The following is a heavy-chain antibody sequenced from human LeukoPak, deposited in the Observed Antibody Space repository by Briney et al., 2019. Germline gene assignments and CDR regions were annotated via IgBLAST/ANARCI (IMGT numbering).Heavy chain of an antibody. CDR2: ISFSGDNS. CDR1: GFNFRDAA. V-gene: IGHV3-23*01. D-gene: IGHD5-12*01. J-gene: IGHJ3*01. CDR3: ANDIRLST. Sequence: PGGSLRLSCAASGFNFRDAAMTWVRQAPGKGLEWVSLISFSGDNSYYADSVKGRFTISRDNSKNTLSLQMNSLRVEDTAIYYCANDIRLSTWGLGTMVTVSS.